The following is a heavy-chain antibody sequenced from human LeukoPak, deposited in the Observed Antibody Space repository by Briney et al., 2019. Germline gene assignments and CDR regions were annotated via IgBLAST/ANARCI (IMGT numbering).Heavy chain of an antibody. D-gene: IGHD6-19*01. CDR1: GGSISSGSYY. J-gene: IGHJ5*02. CDR2: IYTSGST. Sequence: SETLSLTCTVSGGSISSGSYYWSWIRQPAGNGLEWIGRIYTSGSTNYNPSLKSRVTISVDTSKNQFSLKLSSVTAADTAVYYCARGLEQWPWSNAEGTWGQGTLVTVSS. CDR3: ARGLEQWPWSNAEGT. V-gene: IGHV4-61*02.